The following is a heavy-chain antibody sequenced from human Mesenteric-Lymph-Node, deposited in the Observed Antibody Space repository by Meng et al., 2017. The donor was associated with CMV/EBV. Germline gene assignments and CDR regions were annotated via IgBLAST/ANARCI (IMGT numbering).Heavy chain of an antibody. CDR2: IYYSGST. D-gene: IGHD2-2*01. V-gene: IGHV4-39*07. Sequence: GSLRLSCTVSGVSIGTSSYYWVWIGQPPGKGLEWFGRIYYSGSTYYNPSLKSHVTISVDTSKNQFSLKLSSVTAADTAVYYCARDRVIVVPAAHPIYYYYGMDVWGQGTTVTVSS. J-gene: IGHJ6*02. CDR3: ARDRVIVVPAAHPIYYYYGMDV. CDR1: GVSIGTSSYY.